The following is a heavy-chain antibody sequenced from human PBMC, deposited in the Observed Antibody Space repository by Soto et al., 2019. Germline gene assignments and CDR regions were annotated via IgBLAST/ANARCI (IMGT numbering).Heavy chain of an antibody. CDR1: GGSVGSGAYY. J-gene: IGHJ3*01. CDR3: ARHDYSDRAFDL. D-gene: IGHD3-22*01. CDR2: IQYSGDT. Sequence: SETLSLTCIVSGGSVGSGAYYWSWIRQPPGNALEWIGYIQYSGDTNYNSSLKSRVTISVDMSRNRFSLKLTSVTAADTAFYYCARHDYSDRAFDLWGQGTMVTVSS. V-gene: IGHV4-61*08.